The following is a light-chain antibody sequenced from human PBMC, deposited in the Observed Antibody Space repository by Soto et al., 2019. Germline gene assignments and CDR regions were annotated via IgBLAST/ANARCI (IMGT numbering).Light chain of an antibody. CDR1: QSISSW. V-gene: IGKV1-5*03. Sequence: DIQLTQSPSTLSASVGERVTLTCRASQSISSWLAWYQQKPGKAPKLLIYKASSLESGVPSRFSGSGSGTEFTLTISSLQPDDFATYYCQQYNSYWTFGQGTKVDI. CDR2: KAS. CDR3: QQYNSYWT. J-gene: IGKJ1*01.